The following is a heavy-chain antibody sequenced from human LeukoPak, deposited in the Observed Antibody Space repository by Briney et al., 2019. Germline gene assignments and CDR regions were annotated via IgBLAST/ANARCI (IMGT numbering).Heavy chain of an antibody. J-gene: IGHJ5*02. Sequence: GASVKVSCKASGYTFTGYYMHWVRQAPGQGLEWMGWINPNSGGTNYAQKFQGRVTMTRDTSISTAYMELSRLRSDDTAVYYCARASRSYYDSSGHNWSDPWGQGTLVTVSS. CDR2: INPNSGGT. V-gene: IGHV1-2*02. CDR3: ARASRSYYDSSGHNWSDP. D-gene: IGHD3-22*01. CDR1: GYTFTGYY.